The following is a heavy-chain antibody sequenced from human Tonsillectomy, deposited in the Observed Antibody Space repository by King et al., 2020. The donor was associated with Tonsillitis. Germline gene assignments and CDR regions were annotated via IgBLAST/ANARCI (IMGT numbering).Heavy chain of an antibody. V-gene: IGHV3-7*01. CDR3: AGDYQWLVPLDY. CDR1: GFTFSSYY. J-gene: IGHJ4*02. Sequence: VQLVESGGGLVQPGGSLRLSCAASGFTFSSYYMTWVRQAPGEGLEWVANIKQDGSEKYYVDSVKGRFTISRDNAKNSLYLQMNSLRAEDTAVYYCAGDYQWLVPLDYWSQGTLVTVSS. D-gene: IGHD6-19*01. CDR2: IKQDGSEK.